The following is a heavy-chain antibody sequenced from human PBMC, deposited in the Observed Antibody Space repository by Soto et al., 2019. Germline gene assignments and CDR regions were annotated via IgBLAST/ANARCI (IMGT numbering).Heavy chain of an antibody. J-gene: IGHJ4*02. CDR2: IYHSGST. D-gene: IGHD5-12*01. Sequence: QLQLQESGSGLVKPSQTLSLTCAVSGGSISSGGYSWSWIRQPPGKGLEWIGYIYHSGSTYYNPSLKSRVTISVGRSKNQFSLKLSSVAAADTAVYYCGRERGGYADYWGQGTLVTVSS. CDR3: GRERGGYADY. CDR1: GGSISSGGYS. V-gene: IGHV4-30-2*01.